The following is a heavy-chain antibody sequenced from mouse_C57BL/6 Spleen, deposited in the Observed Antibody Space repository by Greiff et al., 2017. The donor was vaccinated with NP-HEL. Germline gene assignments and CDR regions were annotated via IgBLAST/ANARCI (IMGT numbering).Heavy chain of an antibody. D-gene: IGHD1-1*01. CDR2: INYDGSST. CDR1: GFTFSDYY. J-gene: IGHJ2*01. Sequence: EVQVVESEGGLVQPGSSMKLSCTASGFTFSDYYMAWVRQVPEKGLEWVANINYDGSSTYYLDSLKSRFIISRDNAKNILYLQMSSLESEDTATYYCARVGSSLDYWGQGTTLTVSS. CDR3: ARVGSSLDY. V-gene: IGHV5-16*01.